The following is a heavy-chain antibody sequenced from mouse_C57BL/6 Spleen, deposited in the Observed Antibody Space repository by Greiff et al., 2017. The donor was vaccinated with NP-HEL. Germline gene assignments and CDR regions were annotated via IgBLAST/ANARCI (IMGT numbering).Heavy chain of an antibody. CDR3: TRRGSSFDY. D-gene: IGHD1-1*01. CDR1: GYTFTDYE. J-gene: IGHJ2*01. CDR2: IDPETGGT. Sequence: QVQLQQSGAELVRPGASVTLSCKASGYTFTDYEMHWVKQTPVHGLEWIGAIDPETGGTAYNQKFKGKAILTADKSSSTAYIELRSLTSEDSAVYYCTRRGSSFDYWGQGTTLTVSS. V-gene: IGHV1-15*01.